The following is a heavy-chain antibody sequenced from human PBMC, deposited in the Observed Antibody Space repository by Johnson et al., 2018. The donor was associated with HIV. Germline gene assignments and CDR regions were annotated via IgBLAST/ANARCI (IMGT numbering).Heavy chain of an antibody. J-gene: IGHJ3*02. Sequence: QVQLVESGGGVVQPGRSLRLSCAASGFTFSSYGMHWVRQAPGKGLEWVAVIWYDGSNKYYADSVKGRFTVSRENAKNFLYLQLNSLRAGDTAIYYCARRRSYDDAFDIWGQGTMVTVSS. D-gene: IGHD3-10*01. CDR1: GFTFSSYG. CDR3: ARRRSYDDAFDI. V-gene: IGHV3-33*01. CDR2: IWYDGSNK.